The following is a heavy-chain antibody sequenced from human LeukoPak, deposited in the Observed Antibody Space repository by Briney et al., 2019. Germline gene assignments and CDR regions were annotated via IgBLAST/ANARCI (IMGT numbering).Heavy chain of an antibody. CDR2: ISSSSSYI. D-gene: IGHD3-9*01. J-gene: IGHJ4*02. CDR3: ASEGSNNVLRYFEWPVDY. Sequence: GGSLRLSCAASGFTFSSYSINWVRQAPGKGLEWVSSISSSSSYIYYADSVKGRFTISRDNAKNSLYLQMNSLRAEDTAVYYCASEGSNNVLRYFEWPVDYWGQGTLVTVSS. CDR1: GFTFSSYS. V-gene: IGHV3-21*01.